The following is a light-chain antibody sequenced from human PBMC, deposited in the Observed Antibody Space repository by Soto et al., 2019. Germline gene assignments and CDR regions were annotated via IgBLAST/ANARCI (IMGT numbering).Light chain of an antibody. V-gene: IGKV1-39*01. CDR3: QQIYGTPIT. CDR1: QSISRY. Sequence: IHMTPSPSSLSASVGDRVTITCRASQSISRYLNWYQQKPVKAPNLLIYVASSLQSEVPSRFSGSGSGTDSTLTITSLQPEDFATYYCQQIYGTPITFGQGTRLEIK. J-gene: IGKJ5*01. CDR2: VAS.